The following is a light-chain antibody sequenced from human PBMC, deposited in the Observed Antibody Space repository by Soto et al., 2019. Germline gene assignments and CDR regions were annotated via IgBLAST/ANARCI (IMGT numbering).Light chain of an antibody. CDR3: NLYTSSSTYV. V-gene: IGLV2-18*01. J-gene: IGLJ1*01. CDR2: EVS. Sequence: QSALTQPPSVSGSPGQSVTISCTGTSSDVGNYDHVSWYQQSPGTAPKLIIYEVSSRPSGVPARFSGSKSGNTASLTISGLQAEDEADYYCNLYTSSSTYVFGSGTKVTV. CDR1: SSDVGNYDH.